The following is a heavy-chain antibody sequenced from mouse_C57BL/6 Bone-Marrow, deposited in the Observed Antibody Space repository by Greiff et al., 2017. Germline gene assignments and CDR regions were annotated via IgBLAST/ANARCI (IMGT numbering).Heavy chain of an antibody. CDR2: IRNKANNHAT. D-gene: IGHD2-4*01. J-gene: IGHJ3*01. CDR3: TRHYDYDGAWFAY. Sequence: EVMLVESGGGLVQPGGSMKLSCAASGFTFSDAWMDWVRQSPEKGLEWVAEIRNKANNHATYYAESVKGRFTISRDDSKSSVYLQMNSLRAEDTGIYYCTRHYDYDGAWFAYWGQGTLVTVSA. CDR1: GFTFSDAW. V-gene: IGHV6-6*01.